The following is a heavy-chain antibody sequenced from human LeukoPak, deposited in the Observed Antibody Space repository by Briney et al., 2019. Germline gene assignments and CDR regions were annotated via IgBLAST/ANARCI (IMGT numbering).Heavy chain of an antibody. Sequence: PSETLSLTCAVYGGSFGDFWWTWIRQSPGKGLEWIGEVNPSGRSNYNPSLNSRVTIPVDRSKKQFSLRLTSVTAADTALYYCAIRYGRLEAGGTPFDSWGQGTLVTVSS. D-gene: IGHD6-13*01. V-gene: IGHV4-34*01. CDR1: GGSFGDFW. CDR2: VNPSGRS. J-gene: IGHJ5*01. CDR3: AIRYGRLEAGGTPFDS.